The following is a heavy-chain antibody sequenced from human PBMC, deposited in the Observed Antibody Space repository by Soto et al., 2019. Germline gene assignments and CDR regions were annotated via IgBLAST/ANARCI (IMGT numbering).Heavy chain of an antibody. Sequence: QVQLVQSGAEVKKPGSSVKVSCKASGGTLSSYAISWVRQAPGQGLEWMGGIIPISDTTNYAQKFQGRVTIPADESTSTAYMGLSSLRSEDTAVYYCARSQGSSTSLEIYYYYYYGMDVWGQGTTVTVSS. CDR2: IIPISDTT. V-gene: IGHV1-69*01. J-gene: IGHJ6*02. CDR1: GGTLSSYA. D-gene: IGHD2-2*01. CDR3: ARSQGSSTSLEIYYYYYYGMDV.